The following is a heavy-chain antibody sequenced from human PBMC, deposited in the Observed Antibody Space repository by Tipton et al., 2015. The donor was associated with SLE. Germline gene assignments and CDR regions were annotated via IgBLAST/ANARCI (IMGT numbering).Heavy chain of an antibody. CDR1: GFTFDDYA. J-gene: IGHJ6*03. CDR2: ISWNSGSI. D-gene: IGHD2-2*01. Sequence: RSLRLSCAASGFTFDDYAMHWVRQAPGKGLEWVSGISWNSGSIGYADSVKGRFTISRDNSKNTLYLQMNSLRAEDTAVYYCARKKYCSSTSCTRWYYYYYMDVWGKGTTVTVSS. V-gene: IGHV3-9*01. CDR3: ARKKYCSSTSCTRWYYYYYMDV.